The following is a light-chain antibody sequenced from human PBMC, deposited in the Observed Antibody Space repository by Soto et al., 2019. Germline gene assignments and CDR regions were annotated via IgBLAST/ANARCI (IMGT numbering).Light chain of an antibody. Sequence: EIVLTQSPGTLSFSPGERATLSCRASQSVSNNYLPWYQHIPGQAPRVLIYAASNRATGIPDRFSGSGSGTDFTLTISRLEPEDFAVYYCQQYGNSWSFGQGTKVEIK. J-gene: IGKJ1*01. CDR1: QSVSNNY. CDR3: QQYGNSWS. V-gene: IGKV3-20*01. CDR2: AAS.